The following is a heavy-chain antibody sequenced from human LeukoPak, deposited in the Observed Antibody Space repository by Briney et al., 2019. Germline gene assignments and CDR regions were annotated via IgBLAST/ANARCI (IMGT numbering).Heavy chain of an antibody. CDR1: GFTFNTYS. CDR2: ISSSGDTI. V-gene: IGHV3-48*02. CDR3: ARDPPHGMDV. Sequence: GGSLRLSCAASGFTFNTYSMNWVRQAPGKGLAWISYISSSGDTIYYAESVQGRFTISRDNAKSSLYLQMNSLRDEDTGVYYCARDPPHGMDVWGQGTTVTVSS. J-gene: IGHJ6*02.